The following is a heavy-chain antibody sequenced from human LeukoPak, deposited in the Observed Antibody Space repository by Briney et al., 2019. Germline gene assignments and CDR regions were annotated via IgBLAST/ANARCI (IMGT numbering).Heavy chain of an antibody. Sequence: SETLSLTCAGYGGSFSGYYWTWIPQTPEKGLEWMGEMNPSGSTNYNPSLKSRVTISVDTSKNQFSLQLSSVTAADTAVYYCASGDYYDNSGYSLPFDYWGQGTLVTVSS. J-gene: IGHJ4*02. CDR2: MNPSGST. V-gene: IGHV4-34*09. CDR1: GGSFSGYY. D-gene: IGHD3-22*01. CDR3: ASGDYYDNSGYSLPFDY.